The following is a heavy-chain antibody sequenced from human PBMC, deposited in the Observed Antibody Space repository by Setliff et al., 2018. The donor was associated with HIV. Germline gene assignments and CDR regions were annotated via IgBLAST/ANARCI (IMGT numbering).Heavy chain of an antibody. CDR1: GYTFTSYG. V-gene: IGHV1-18*01. J-gene: IGHJ3*02. Sequence: ASVKVSCKASGYTFTSYGISWVRQAPGQGLEWMGWISAYNGNTKYSQKFQARVTITRDTSASTAYMELSSLRSEDTAVYYCARVPKPLRYFSPNDAFDIWGQGTMVTVSS. CDR2: ISAYNGNT. CDR3: ARVPKPLRYFSPNDAFDI. D-gene: IGHD3-9*01.